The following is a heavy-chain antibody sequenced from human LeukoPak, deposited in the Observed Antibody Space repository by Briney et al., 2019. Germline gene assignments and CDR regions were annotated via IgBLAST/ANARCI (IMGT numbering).Heavy chain of an antibody. J-gene: IGHJ4*02. V-gene: IGHV4-59*01. Sequence: SETLSLTCTVSGGSISSYYWSWIRQPPGKGLEWIGYIYYSGSTNYNPSLKSRVTISVDTSKNQFSLKLSSVTAADTAVYYCAGDESGMFDYWGQGTLVTVSS. CDR1: GGSISSYY. CDR2: IYYSGST. CDR3: AGDESGMFDY. D-gene: IGHD1-14*01.